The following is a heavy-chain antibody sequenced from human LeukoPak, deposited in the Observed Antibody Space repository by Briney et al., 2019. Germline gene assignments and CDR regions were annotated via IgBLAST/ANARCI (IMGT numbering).Heavy chain of an antibody. V-gene: IGHV3-15*01. CDR2: IKRKTDGGTT. CDR1: GFSFNDAW. Sequence: GGSLRLSCAASGFSFNDAWMSWVRQAPGKGLEWVGRIKRKTDGGTTDYAAPVKGRFTISRDDSKTSLYLQMNNQKTEDTAVYYCTTDTRRVVVPKWGQGTLVTVSS. CDR3: TTDTRRVVVPK. D-gene: IGHD2-15*01. J-gene: IGHJ4*02.